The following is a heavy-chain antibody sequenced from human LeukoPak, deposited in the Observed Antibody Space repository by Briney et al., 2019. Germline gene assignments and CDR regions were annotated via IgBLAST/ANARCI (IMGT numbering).Heavy chain of an antibody. CDR2: LYHSGSP. CDR1: GASIRHYY. CDR3: ATLTGTTYPYYFDF. Sequence: SETLSLTCTVSGASIRHYYWSWIRQPPGKGLEWIGNLYHSGSPNYNPSLKSRVTISIDTAKNQFSLRLRSVTAADMAVYYCATLTGTTYPYYFDFWGQATLVTVSS. D-gene: IGHD1-20*01. J-gene: IGHJ4*02. V-gene: IGHV4-59*01.